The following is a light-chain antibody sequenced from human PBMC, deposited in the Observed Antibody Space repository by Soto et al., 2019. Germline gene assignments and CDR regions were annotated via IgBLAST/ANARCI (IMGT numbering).Light chain of an antibody. Sequence: QSALNQPASVSESPGQSITISCTGTSSDIGGYNYVSWYQQHPGKAPKFIIYDVSNRPSGVSNRFSGSKSGNTASLTISGLQAEDEADYYCSSYTTSNTRQIVFGTGTKVTVL. CDR1: SSDIGGYNY. CDR2: DVS. V-gene: IGLV2-14*01. CDR3: SSYTTSNTRQIV. J-gene: IGLJ1*01.